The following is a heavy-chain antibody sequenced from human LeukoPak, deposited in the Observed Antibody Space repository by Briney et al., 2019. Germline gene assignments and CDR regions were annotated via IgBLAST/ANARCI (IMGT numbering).Heavy chain of an antibody. Sequence: ASVKVSCKASGYTFTSYYMHWVRQAPGQGLEWMGIINPSGGSTSYAQKFQGRVTMTRDTPTSTVYMELSSLRSEDTAVYYCARDYSSGWPFDYWGQGTLVTVSS. V-gene: IGHV1-46*01. CDR2: INPSGGST. D-gene: IGHD6-19*01. J-gene: IGHJ4*02. CDR1: GYTFTSYY. CDR3: ARDYSSGWPFDY.